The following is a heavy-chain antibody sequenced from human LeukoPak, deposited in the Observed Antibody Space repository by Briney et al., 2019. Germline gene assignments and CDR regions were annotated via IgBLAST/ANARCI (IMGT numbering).Heavy chain of an antibody. CDR1: GFTFSSYG. Sequence: GRSLRLSCAASGFTFSSYGMHWVRQAPGKGLEWVAVIWYDGSNKYYADSVKGRFTISRDNSKNTLYLQMNSLRAEDTAVYYCARGRWFGGVFDYWGQGTLVTVSS. CDR3: ARGRWFGGVFDY. D-gene: IGHD3-10*01. V-gene: IGHV3-33*01. J-gene: IGHJ4*02. CDR2: IWYDGSNK.